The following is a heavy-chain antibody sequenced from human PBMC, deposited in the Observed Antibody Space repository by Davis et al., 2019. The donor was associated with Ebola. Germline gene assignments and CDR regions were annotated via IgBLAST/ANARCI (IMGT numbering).Heavy chain of an antibody. CDR3: AKDVRGFNRPMDK. CDR1: GFTFSSYG. J-gene: IGHJ4*02. Sequence: PGGSLRLSCAASGFTFSSYGMHWVRQAPGKGLEWAAVIWYDGSNKYYADSVKGRFAISRDNSKNTLYLQMNSLRAEDTAVYYCAKDVRGFNRPMDKWGQGTLVTVSS. V-gene: IGHV3-33*06. D-gene: IGHD3-10*01. CDR2: IWYDGSNK.